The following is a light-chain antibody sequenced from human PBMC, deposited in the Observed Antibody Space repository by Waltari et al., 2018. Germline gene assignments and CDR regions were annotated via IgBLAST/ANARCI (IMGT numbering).Light chain of an antibody. Sequence: QTVVTQEPSLSVSPGGTVTLTCALSSGSVPSTSYASRYQQTPGQAPRTLVYEVNRRSSRVPDRFAGSMLGNKAALTIAGGQAEEESDYNCVLYMASVIGVFGGGTKLTVL. J-gene: IGLJ3*02. CDR3: VLYMASVIGV. V-gene: IGLV8-61*01. CDR2: EVN. CDR1: SGSVPSTSY.